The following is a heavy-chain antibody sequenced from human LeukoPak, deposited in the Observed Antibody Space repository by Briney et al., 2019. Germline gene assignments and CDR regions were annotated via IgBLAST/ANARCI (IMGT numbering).Heavy chain of an antibody. J-gene: IGHJ4*02. V-gene: IGHV3-7*01. CDR3: ARYTTAGYSSGWYGPSFDY. Sequence: GGSLRLSCAASGFIFSRNSMNWVRQAPGKGLEWVANIKQDGSEKYYVDSVKGRFTISRDNAKNSLYLQMNSLRAEDTAVYYCARYTTAGYSSGWYGPSFDYWGQGTLVTVSS. D-gene: IGHD6-19*01. CDR2: IKQDGSEK. CDR1: GFIFSRNS.